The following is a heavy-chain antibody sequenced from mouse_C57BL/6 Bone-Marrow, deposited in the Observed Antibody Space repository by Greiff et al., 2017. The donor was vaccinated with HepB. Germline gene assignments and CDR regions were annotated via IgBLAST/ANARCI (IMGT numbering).Heavy chain of an antibody. D-gene: IGHD1-1*01. Sequence: EVKLMESGGDLVKPGGSLKLSCAASGFTFSSYGMSWVRQTPDKRLEWVATISSGGSYIYYPDSVKGRFTISRDNAKNTLYLQMSSLKSEDTAMYYCARRGLLRYGWYFDVWGTGTTVTVSS. CDR1: GFTFSSYG. CDR3: ARRGLLRYGWYFDV. CDR2: ISSGGSYI. V-gene: IGHV5-6*02. J-gene: IGHJ1*03.